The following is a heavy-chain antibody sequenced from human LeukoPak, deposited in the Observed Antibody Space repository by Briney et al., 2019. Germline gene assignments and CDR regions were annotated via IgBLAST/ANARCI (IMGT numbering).Heavy chain of an antibody. Sequence: GGSLRLSCAASGFTFNNFAILWVRQAPGKGLEWVTVISYDGSNKRYADSVKGRFTISRDNSKNNVYLQMNSLRTEDTSVYFCARGAAGSYGRFDSWGQGTLVTVSS. CDR3: ARGAAGSYGRFDS. V-gene: IGHV3-30-3*01. CDR1: GFTFNNFA. J-gene: IGHJ4*02. D-gene: IGHD3-10*01. CDR2: ISYDGSNK.